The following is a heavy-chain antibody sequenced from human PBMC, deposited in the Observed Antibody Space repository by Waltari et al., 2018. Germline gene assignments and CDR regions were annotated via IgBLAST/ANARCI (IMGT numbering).Heavy chain of an antibody. CDR2: TNEDGTFT. CDR1: GFTFVSNW. J-gene: IGHJ4*02. CDR3: VRDLAGVGGQ. Sequence: EVQLVESGGGLVQPGGSLRPSWSASGFTFVSNWMHWVRQVPGKGLVWVARTNEDGTFTTHADSVKGRFTISRDNAKNTLFLEMNGLRVEDTAVYYCVRDLAGVGGQWGQGTLVTVSA. V-gene: IGHV3-74*01. D-gene: IGHD3-16*01.